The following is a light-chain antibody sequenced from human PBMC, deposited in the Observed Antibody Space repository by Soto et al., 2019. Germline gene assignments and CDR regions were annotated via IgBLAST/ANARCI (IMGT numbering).Light chain of an antibody. J-gene: IGKJ4*01. Sequence: DIQMTQSPSSLSASVGDRVTITCRASQGISNFLAWYQHKPGKVPKLLVYAASTLQSGVPSRFSGSGSGTDFTLTISSLPPEDVATYYCQKYNSAPSLTFGGGTKVEIK. CDR1: QGISNF. CDR2: AAS. V-gene: IGKV1-27*01. CDR3: QKYNSAPSLT.